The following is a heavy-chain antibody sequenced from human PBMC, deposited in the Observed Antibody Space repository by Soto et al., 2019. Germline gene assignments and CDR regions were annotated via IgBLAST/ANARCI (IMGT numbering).Heavy chain of an antibody. CDR1: GGSISSSSYY. CDR2: IYYSGST. CDR3: ARHPLSPGGDDP. V-gene: IGHV4-39*01. D-gene: IGHD2-21*01. J-gene: IGHJ5*02. Sequence: SETLSLTCTVSGGSISSSSYYWGWIRQPPGKGLEWIGSIYYSGSTYYNPSLKSRVTISVDTSKNQFSLKLSSVTAADTAVYYCARHPLSPGGDDPWGQGTLVTVSS.